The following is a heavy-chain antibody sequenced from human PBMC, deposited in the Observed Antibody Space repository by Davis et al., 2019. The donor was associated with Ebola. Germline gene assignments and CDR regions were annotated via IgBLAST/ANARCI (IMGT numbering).Heavy chain of an antibody. CDR2: IVPILGIT. CDR1: GGTFNTYA. D-gene: IGHD3-16*01. V-gene: IGHV1-69*04. J-gene: IGHJ6*02. Sequence: AASVKVSCKASGGTFNTYAITWERQAPGQGLEWMGKIVPILGITNYAQKFQGRVTITADKSTSTVYMELSSLRSEDTAVYYCARDDPYDYIWGSYAGSGMDVWGQGTTVTVSS. CDR3: ARDDPYDYIWGSYAGSGMDV.